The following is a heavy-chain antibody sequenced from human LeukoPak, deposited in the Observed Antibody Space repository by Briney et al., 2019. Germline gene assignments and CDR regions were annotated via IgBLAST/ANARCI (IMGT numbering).Heavy chain of an antibody. CDR2: INPKTGGT. V-gene: IGHV1-2*02. D-gene: IGHD3-22*01. J-gene: IGHJ3*02. CDR3: ARPQTFGDSSRDAFDI. CDR1: GYTVTAYY. Sequence: ASVKVSYKASGYTVTAYYMHWVRQAPGQGLEWMGWINPKTGGTKYAQNFQGRVTMTRDTSISTAYLELNRLRSDDTAVYYCARPQTFGDSSRDAFDIWGQGTMVTVSS.